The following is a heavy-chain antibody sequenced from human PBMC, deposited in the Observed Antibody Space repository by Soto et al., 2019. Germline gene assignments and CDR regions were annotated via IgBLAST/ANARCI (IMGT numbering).Heavy chain of an antibody. CDR2: IIPIHGTT. V-gene: IGHV1-69*01. Sequence: QMEQSGAEVRKPGSSVKVSCKPSGGSLTSYPMAWVRQAPGQGFEWMGGIIPIHGTTEYAQKFQGRVNITAEESTNRANLELTGLTSEETAVYYCARGWGLVSWGQGTLVTVST. J-gene: IGHJ4*02. CDR3: ARGWGLVS. D-gene: IGHD3-16*01. CDR1: GGSLTSYP.